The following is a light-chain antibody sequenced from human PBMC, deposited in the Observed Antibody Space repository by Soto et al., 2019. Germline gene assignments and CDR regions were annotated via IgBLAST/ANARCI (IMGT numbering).Light chain of an antibody. CDR2: GSS. Sequence: ETVMTQSPATLSVSPGKRATLSCRASQSVSSNLAWYQQKPGQAPRLLIYGSSTRATGIPARFSGRGSGTDYTLTISSLQSEDFAVYYCQQYNNWPQTFGQGTKVEI. J-gene: IGKJ1*01. V-gene: IGKV3D-15*01. CDR3: QQYNNWPQT. CDR1: QSVSSN.